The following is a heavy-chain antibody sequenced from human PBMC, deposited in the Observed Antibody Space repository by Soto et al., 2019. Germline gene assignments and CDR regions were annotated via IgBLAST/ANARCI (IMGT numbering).Heavy chain of an antibody. D-gene: IGHD6-13*01. V-gene: IGHV4-39*01. J-gene: IGHJ5*02. Sequence: SQTLSLTCIVAGGCISSRSYYWGWIRQPPGKGLEWIGSIYYSGSTYYNPSLKSRVTISVDTSKNQFSLKLSSVTAADTALYCGARHQAAEGWFDPWGQGTLATVSS. CDR2: IYYSGST. CDR3: ARHQAAEGWFDP. CDR1: GGCISSRSYY.